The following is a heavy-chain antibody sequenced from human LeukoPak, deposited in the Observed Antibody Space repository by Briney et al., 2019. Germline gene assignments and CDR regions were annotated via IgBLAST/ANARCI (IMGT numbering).Heavy chain of an antibody. D-gene: IGHD3-22*01. CDR3: VRDLSYYDSSGYYRDYYFDY. V-gene: IGHV3-48*03. CDR2: ISSSGSTI. Sequence: PGGSLRLSCAASGFTFSSYEMSWVRQAPGKGLEWVSYISSSGSTIYHADSVKGRLTISKDNAKNSLYLQMNSLRAEDPAVYYCVRDLSYYDSSGYYRDYYFDYWGQGTLVTVSS. CDR1: GFTFSSYE. J-gene: IGHJ4*02.